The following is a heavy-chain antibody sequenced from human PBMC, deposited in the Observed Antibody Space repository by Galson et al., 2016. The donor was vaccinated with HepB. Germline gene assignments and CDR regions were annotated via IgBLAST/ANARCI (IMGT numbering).Heavy chain of an antibody. D-gene: IGHD6-19*01. CDR2: IIPFSGTA. V-gene: IGHV1-69*13. CDR3: ARDRSRRGWYPYYYGLDV. Sequence: SVKVSCKASGGTFSTENISWVRQAPGQGLEWMGVIIPFSGTAHYAQKFQGQVTITADESTSPAYMELSSLRSEDTAVYYCARDRSRRGWYPYYYGLDVWGQGTTVTVSS. CDR1: GGTFSTEN. J-gene: IGHJ6*02.